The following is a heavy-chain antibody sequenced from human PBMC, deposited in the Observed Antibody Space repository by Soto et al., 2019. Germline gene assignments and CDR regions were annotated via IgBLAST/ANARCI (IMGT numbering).Heavy chain of an antibody. D-gene: IGHD5-12*01. CDR1: GFTVSSNY. CDR2: IYSGGST. Sequence: PGGSLRLSCAASGFTVSSNYMSWVRQAPGKGLEWVSVIYSGGSTYYADSVKGRFTISRDNSKNTLYLQMNSLRAEDTAVYYCARAATISPDWSDPWGQGTLVTVSS. J-gene: IGHJ5*02. V-gene: IGHV3-66*01. CDR3: ARAATISPDWSDP.